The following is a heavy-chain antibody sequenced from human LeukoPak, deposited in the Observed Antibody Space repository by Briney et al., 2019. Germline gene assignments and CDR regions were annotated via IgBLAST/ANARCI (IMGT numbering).Heavy chain of an antibody. V-gene: IGHV4-4*07. CDR1: GASISGYY. CDR2: IYTSGGT. Sequence: SETLSLTCTVSGASISGYYWSWIRQPAGKGLEWIGRIYTSGGTNYNPSLKSRVTISVDTSKNQFSLKLSSVTAADTAVYYCARGGYDSTSVFYYYMDVWGKGTTVTVSS. D-gene: IGHD3-22*01. CDR3: ARGGYDSTSVFYYYMDV. J-gene: IGHJ6*03.